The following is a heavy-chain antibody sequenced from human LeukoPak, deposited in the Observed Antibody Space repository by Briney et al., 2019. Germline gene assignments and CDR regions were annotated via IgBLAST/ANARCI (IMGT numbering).Heavy chain of an antibody. J-gene: IGHJ3*02. D-gene: IGHD1-7*01. Sequence: SVKVSCNASGGTFSSYAISWVRQAPGQGLEWMGGIIPIFGTANYAQKFQGRVTITADESTSTAYMELSSLRSEDTAVYYCAREPLTGTHPNAFDIWGQGTMVTVSS. CDR1: GGTFSSYA. CDR2: IIPIFGTA. V-gene: IGHV1-69*13. CDR3: AREPLTGTHPNAFDI.